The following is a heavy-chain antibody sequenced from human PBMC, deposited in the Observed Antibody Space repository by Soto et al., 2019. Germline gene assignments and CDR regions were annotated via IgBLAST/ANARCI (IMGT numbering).Heavy chain of an antibody. CDR1: GFTFSSYW. Sequence: PGGSLRLSCAASGFTFSSYWMNWVRQAPGKGLEWVANIRQDGTEKYYVDSVKGRFTISRDNAKNSLFLQMNSLRAEDTAVYYCARDDIGYITISTRTLYLDHWGQGTPGTVSS. V-gene: IGHV3-7*03. D-gene: IGHD3-10*01. CDR3: ARDDIGYITISTRTLYLDH. CDR2: IRQDGTEK. J-gene: IGHJ4*02.